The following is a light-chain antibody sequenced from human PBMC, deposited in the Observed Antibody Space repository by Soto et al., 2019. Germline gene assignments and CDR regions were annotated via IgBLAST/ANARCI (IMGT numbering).Light chain of an antibody. CDR2: EVS. Sequence: QSALTQPASVSGSPGQSITISCTGTSSDIGAYNYVSWYQQHPGQAPKLMIYEVSNRPSGVSNRFSGSKSGNTASLTISGLQAEDEADYYCSSCTSSSTGVFGGGTKLTVL. CDR3: SSCTSSSTGV. V-gene: IGLV2-14*01. CDR1: SSDIGAYNY. J-gene: IGLJ3*02.